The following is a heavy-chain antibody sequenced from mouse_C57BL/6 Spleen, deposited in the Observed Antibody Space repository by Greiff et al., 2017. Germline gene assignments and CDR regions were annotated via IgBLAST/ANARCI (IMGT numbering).Heavy chain of an antibody. CDR2: IHPNSGST. V-gene: IGHV1-64*01. CDR3: ARGRDYYGSRDYAMDY. J-gene: IGHJ4*01. CDR1: GYTFTSYW. D-gene: IGHD1-1*01. Sequence: VQLQQSGAELVKPGASVKLSCKASGYTFTSYWMHWVKQRPGQGLEWIGMIHPNSGSTNYNEKFKSKATLTVDKSSSTAYMQLSSLTSEDSAVYYCARGRDYYGSRDYAMDYWGQGTSVTVSS.